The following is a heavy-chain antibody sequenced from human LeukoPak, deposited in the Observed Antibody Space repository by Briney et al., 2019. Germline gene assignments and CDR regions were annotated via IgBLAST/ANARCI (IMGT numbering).Heavy chain of an antibody. CDR1: GVSTSSSY. Sequence: SETLSLTCTVSGVSTSSSYWSWIRQPPGKGLGWIGYIHYSGSTNYTPTLKSRLTMSVDTSKNQFSLKLSSVTAADTAVYYCVRGYYDSSGYSNTFDTWGQGTMVTVSS. D-gene: IGHD3-22*01. V-gene: IGHV4-59*01. J-gene: IGHJ3*02. CDR2: IHYSGST. CDR3: VRGYYDSSGYSNTFDT.